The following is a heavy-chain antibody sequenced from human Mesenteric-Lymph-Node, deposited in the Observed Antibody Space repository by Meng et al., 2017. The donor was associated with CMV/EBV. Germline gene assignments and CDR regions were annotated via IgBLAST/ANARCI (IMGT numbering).Heavy chain of an antibody. CDR2: INPNSGGT. J-gene: IGHJ6*02. CDR1: GYTFTGYY. Sequence: ASVKVSCKASGYTFTGYYMHWVRQAPGQGLEWMGWINPNSGGTNYAQKFQGRVTMTRDTSISTAYMELNSLRSDDTAVYYCAREGRYWGDYDYYGLDLWGQGTTVTVSS. CDR3: AREGRYWGDYDYYGLDL. D-gene: IGHD2-8*02. V-gene: IGHV1-2*02.